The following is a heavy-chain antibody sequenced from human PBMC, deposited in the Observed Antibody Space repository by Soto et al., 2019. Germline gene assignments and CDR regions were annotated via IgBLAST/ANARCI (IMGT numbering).Heavy chain of an antibody. CDR2: ISWNSGII. CDR3: VKDMGTNGHDSFER. Sequence: EVQLAESGGGLVQPGRSLRLSCAASGFTFDDYAMHWVRQAPGKGLEWVSGISWNSGIIVYSDSVKGRFTISRDNARNSLYLQMNSLRAEDTALYYCVKDMGTNGHDSFERWGQGTMVTVSS. D-gene: IGHD2-8*01. J-gene: IGHJ3*02. CDR1: GFTFDDYA. V-gene: IGHV3-9*01.